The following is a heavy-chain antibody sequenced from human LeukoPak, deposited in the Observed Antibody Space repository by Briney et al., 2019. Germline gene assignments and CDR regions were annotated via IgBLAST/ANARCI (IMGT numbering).Heavy chain of an antibody. D-gene: IGHD1-26*01. Sequence: AGGSLRLSCAASGFTFSSYAMSWVRQAPGKGLEWVSSISSSSSYIYYADSVKGRFTISRDNAKNSLYLQMNSLRAEDTAVYYCARDQSELGASHFDYWGQGTLVTVSS. CDR1: GFTFSSYA. CDR2: ISSSSSYI. V-gene: IGHV3-21*01. J-gene: IGHJ4*02. CDR3: ARDQSELGASHFDY.